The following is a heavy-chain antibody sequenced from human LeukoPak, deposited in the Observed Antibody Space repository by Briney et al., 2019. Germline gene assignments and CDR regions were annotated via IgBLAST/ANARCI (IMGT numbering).Heavy chain of an antibody. Sequence: SETLSLTCAVYGGSFSGYYWSWIRQPPGKGLEWIGEINHSGSTNYNPSLKSRVTISVDTSKNQFSLKLSSVTAADTAVYYCARQRVDSSSWYFDYWGQGTLVTVSS. CDR2: INHSGST. CDR3: ARQRVDSSSWYFDY. CDR1: GGSFSGYY. J-gene: IGHJ4*02. D-gene: IGHD6-13*01. V-gene: IGHV4-34*01.